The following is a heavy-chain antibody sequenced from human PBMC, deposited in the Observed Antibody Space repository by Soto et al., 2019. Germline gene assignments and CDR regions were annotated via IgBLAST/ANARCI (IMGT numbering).Heavy chain of an antibody. V-gene: IGHV5-51*03. CDR3: ARPRSSSRNYYGMDV. CDR1: GYSFTSYW. J-gene: IGHJ6*02. Sequence: EVQLVQSGAEVKKPGESLKISCKGSGYSFTSYWIGWVRQMPGKGLEWMGIIYPGDSDTRYSPSFQGQVTISADKSTSTAYLQWSSLKASDTAMYYCARPRSSSRNYYGMDVWGQGTTVTVSS. CDR2: IYPGDSDT. D-gene: IGHD6-13*01.